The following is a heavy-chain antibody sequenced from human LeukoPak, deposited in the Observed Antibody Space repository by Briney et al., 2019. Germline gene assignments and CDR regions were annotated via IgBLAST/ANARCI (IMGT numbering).Heavy chain of an antibody. V-gene: IGHV3-30-3*01. Sequence: PGGSLRLSCAASGFTFSSYAMHWVHQAPGKGLEWVAVISYDGSSKYYADSVKGRFTISRDNSKNTLYLQMNSLRAEDTAVYYCARVRAIYDAFDIWGQGTMVTVSS. CDR2: ISYDGSSK. J-gene: IGHJ3*02. CDR1: GFTFSSYA. D-gene: IGHD2-2*01. CDR3: ARVRAIYDAFDI.